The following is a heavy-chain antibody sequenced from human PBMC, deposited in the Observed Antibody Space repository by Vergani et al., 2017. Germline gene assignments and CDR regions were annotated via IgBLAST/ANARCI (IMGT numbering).Heavy chain of an antibody. D-gene: IGHD3-16*02. CDR3: AKDQSLRLGELSFGFDY. J-gene: IGHJ4*02. V-gene: IGHV3-53*02. CDR1: GFTVSSNY. Sequence: EVQLVETGGGLIQPGGSLRLSCAASGFTVSSNYMSWVRQAPGKGLEWVSVIYSGGSTYYADPVKGRFTISRDNSKNTLYLQMNSLRAEDTAVYYCAKDQSLRLGELSFGFDYWGQGTLVTVSS. CDR2: IYSGGST.